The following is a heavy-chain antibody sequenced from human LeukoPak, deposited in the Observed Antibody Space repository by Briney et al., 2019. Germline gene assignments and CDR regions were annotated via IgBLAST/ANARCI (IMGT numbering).Heavy chain of an antibody. D-gene: IGHD2-2*01. V-gene: IGHV1-2*02. J-gene: IGHJ6*03. CDR2: INPNTGGT. CDR3: ARADSVPAGDYHYWYMDV. CDR1: GYTFTGYY. Sequence: ASVKVSCKASGYTFTGYYMHWVRQDPRQGLQWMGWINPNTGGTDYAQKFQGRDTMTRDTSISTVYMELSSLRSDDTAVYYCARADSVPAGDYHYWYMDVWGKGTTVTVSS.